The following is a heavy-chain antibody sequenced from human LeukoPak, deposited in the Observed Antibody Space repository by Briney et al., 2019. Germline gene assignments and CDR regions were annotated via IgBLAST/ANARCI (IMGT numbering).Heavy chain of an antibody. CDR2: IIPILGIA. V-gene: IGHV1-69*04. J-gene: IGHJ4*02. Sequence: SVKVSCKASGGTFSSYTISWVRQAPGQGLEWMGRIIPILGIANHAQKFQGRVTIIADKSTSTAYMELSGLRSEDTAVYYCARDRGSWNYLDYFDYWGQGTLVTVSS. CDR3: ARDRGSWNYLDYFDY. D-gene: IGHD1-7*01. CDR1: GGTFSSYT.